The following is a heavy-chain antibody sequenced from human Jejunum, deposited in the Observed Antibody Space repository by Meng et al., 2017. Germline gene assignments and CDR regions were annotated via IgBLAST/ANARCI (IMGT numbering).Heavy chain of an antibody. CDR2: TNPDTGGT. CDR3: ARDAGSFLDYYFDS. Sequence: QVQLVQSGAELKKSGASVKVSCTASGYTFSDHYLHWVRQAPGQGLEWMGWTNPDTGGTNYAQKFQGWVTMTRDTSISTAYMELRRLRSDDTAVYYCARDAGSFLDYYFDSWGQGTLVTVSS. D-gene: IGHD1-1*01. J-gene: IGHJ4*02. V-gene: IGHV1-2*04. CDR1: GYTFSDHY.